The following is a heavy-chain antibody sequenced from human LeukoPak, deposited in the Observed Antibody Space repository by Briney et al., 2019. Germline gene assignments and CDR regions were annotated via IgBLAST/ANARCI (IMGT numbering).Heavy chain of an antibody. Sequence: SETLSLTCTVSGGSISSYYWSWIRQPPGKGLEWIGYIYYSGSTNYSPSLKSRVTMSVDTSKNQFSLKLSSVTAADTAVYYCARVVFQYYYGSGRRGGWFDPWGQGTLVTVSS. V-gene: IGHV4-59*12. J-gene: IGHJ5*02. CDR3: ARVVFQYYYGSGRRGGWFDP. CDR1: GGSISSYY. D-gene: IGHD3-10*01. CDR2: IYYSGST.